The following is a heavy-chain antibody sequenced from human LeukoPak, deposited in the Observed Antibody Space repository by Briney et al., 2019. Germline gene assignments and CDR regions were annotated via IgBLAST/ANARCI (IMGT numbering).Heavy chain of an antibody. D-gene: IGHD6-13*01. CDR2: ISSSSSYI. J-gene: IGHJ6*02. CDR1: GFTFSSYS. V-gene: IGHV3-21*01. CDR3: ARPAAAGGYYYYGMDV. Sequence: PGGSLRLSCAASGFTFSSYSMNWVRQAPGKGLEWVSSISSSSSYIYYADSVKGRFTISRDNAKNSLYLQMNSLRAEDTAVYYCARPAAAGGYYYYGMDVWGQGTTVTVSS.